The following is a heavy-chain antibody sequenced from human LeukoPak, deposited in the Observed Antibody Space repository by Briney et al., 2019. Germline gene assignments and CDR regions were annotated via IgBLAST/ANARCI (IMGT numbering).Heavy chain of an antibody. Sequence: GGSLRLSCAASGFTFSSYGMSWVRQAPGKGLEWVSAISGSGGSTYYADSVKGRFTISRDNSKNTLYLQMNSLRAEDTAVYYCAEDLSASSPYYMDVWGKGTTVTISS. J-gene: IGHJ6*03. V-gene: IGHV3-23*01. CDR2: ISGSGGST. CDR3: AEDLSASSPYYMDV. D-gene: IGHD2-2*01. CDR1: GFTFSSYG.